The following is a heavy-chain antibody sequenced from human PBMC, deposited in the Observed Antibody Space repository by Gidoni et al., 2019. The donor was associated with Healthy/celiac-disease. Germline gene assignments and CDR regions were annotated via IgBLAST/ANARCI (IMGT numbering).Heavy chain of an antibody. J-gene: IGHJ4*02. D-gene: IGHD6-6*01. CDR3: TTVHGLVPFDY. CDR2: IKSKTDGGTT. CDR1: GFPFSNAW. Sequence: EVQLVESGGGLVTPGGSLRLSCAAFGFPFSNAWMSWVRQDPGKGLEWVCRIKSKTDGGTTDYAAPVKGRFTISRDDAKNTLYLQMNSLKTEDTAVYYCTTVHGLVPFDYWGQGTLVTVSS. V-gene: IGHV3-15*01.